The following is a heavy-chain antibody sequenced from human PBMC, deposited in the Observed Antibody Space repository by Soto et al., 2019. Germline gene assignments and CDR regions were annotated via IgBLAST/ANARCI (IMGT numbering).Heavy chain of an antibody. CDR2: ISTSSSTI. V-gene: IGHV3-48*01. Sequence: PGGSLRLSCAASGFTFSNYNMNWVRQAPGKGPEWVSYISTSSSTIYYADSVKGRFTISIDSAKSSLYLQMNSLRAEDTAVYYCAKSPVVVAATRFDYWGQGTLVTVSS. CDR1: GFTFSNYN. CDR3: AKSPVVVAATRFDY. D-gene: IGHD2-15*01. J-gene: IGHJ4*02.